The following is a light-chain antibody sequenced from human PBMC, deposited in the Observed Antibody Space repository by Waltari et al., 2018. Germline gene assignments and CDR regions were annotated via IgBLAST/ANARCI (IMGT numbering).Light chain of an antibody. V-gene: IGKV1-39*01. CDR3: QQSFSSPWT. J-gene: IGKJ1*01. Sequence: IQMTQSPSSLSASIGDTITVTCRASQNIRTYLNWYRQKPRKAPKLLIFGASSLPRGAPSRFSGSASGTEFTLTITNLQPDDFATDFCQQSFSSPWTFGQGTTV. CDR2: GAS. CDR1: QNIRTY.